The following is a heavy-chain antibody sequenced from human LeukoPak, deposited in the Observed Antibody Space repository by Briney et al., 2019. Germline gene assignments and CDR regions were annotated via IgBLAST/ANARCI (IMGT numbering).Heavy chain of an antibody. D-gene: IGHD6-25*01. J-gene: IGHJ5*02. CDR3: LRRQALRGRHRAFDP. CDR2: TFYRSKWYS. CDR1: GDSVSSNSAT. Sequence: SQTLSLTCAISGDSVSSNSATWNWIRQSPSRGLEWLGRTFYRSKWYSDYAVSVKSRITINPDTSKNQFSLQLNSVTPEDTAVYYCLRRQALRGRHRAFDPWGQGTLVTVTS. V-gene: IGHV6-1*01.